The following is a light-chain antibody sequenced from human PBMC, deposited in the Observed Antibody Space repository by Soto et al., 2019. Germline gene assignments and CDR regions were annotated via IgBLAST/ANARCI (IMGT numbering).Light chain of an antibody. Sequence: EIVMTQSPVTLSVSPGERATLSCRASQSVSHHLAWYQQKPGQAPRLLIYGASTRAIGIPARFSGSGSGTEFTLTISSLQSEDFAVYYCQQYNNWPPRTFGQGTKLEIK. V-gene: IGKV3-15*01. CDR2: GAS. CDR1: QSVSHH. J-gene: IGKJ2*01. CDR3: QQYNNWPPRT.